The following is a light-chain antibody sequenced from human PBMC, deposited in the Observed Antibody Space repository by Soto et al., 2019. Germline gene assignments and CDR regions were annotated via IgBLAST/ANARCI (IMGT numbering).Light chain of an antibody. CDR2: HAF. J-gene: IGKJ1*01. V-gene: IGKV1-5*01. Sequence: IQMTQSPSTLPASVGDRVTITSRASQSISNCLAWYQQKPGKAPKVLIYHAFNMQSGVPSRFNGSGSGTEFTLTIRSLQPYDFENYYYQYYNSYSFGQGTKVEIK. CDR1: QSISNC. CDR3: QYYNSYS.